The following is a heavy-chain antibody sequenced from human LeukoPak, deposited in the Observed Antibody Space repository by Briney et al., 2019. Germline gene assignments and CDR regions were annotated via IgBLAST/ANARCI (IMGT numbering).Heavy chain of an antibody. V-gene: IGHV3-21*01. CDR3: ARLTYSSGWYGYDYYYYMDV. CDR2: ITSSGTYT. CDR1: GFTFSNYN. Sequence: GGSLRLSCADSGFTFSNYNMNWVRQAPGKAMEWVSSITSSGTYTFYADSVKGRFTISRDNAKNSLYLQMDSLGPEDTAVYYCARLTYSSGWYGYDYYYYMDVWGKGTTVTISS. D-gene: IGHD6-19*01. J-gene: IGHJ6*03.